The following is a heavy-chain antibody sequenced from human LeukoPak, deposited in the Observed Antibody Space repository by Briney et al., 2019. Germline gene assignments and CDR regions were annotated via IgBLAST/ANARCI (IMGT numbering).Heavy chain of an antibody. V-gene: IGHV3-21*01. D-gene: IGHD1-20*01. CDR1: GFTFSSYS. Sequence: PGGSLRLSCAASGFTFSSYSTNWVRQAPGKGLEWVSSISSSSSYIYYADSVKGRFTISRDNAKNSLYLQMNSLRAEDTAVYYCARDQVPYNWNFYYYGMDVWGQGTTVTVSS. CDR3: ARDQVPYNWNFYYYGMDV. J-gene: IGHJ6*02. CDR2: ISSSSSYI.